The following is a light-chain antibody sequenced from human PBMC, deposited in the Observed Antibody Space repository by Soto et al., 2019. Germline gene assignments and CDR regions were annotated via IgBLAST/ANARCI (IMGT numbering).Light chain of an antibody. CDR3: QQSSDWPPIT. CDR2: DAS. Sequence: DIVLTQSPANISMSPGKRATLSCRASQSVSSYLAWYQQKPGQAPRLLIYDASNRATGIPARFSGSGSGTDFTLTITSLEPEDLAVYYCQQSSDWPPITFGQGTRLEIK. J-gene: IGKJ5*01. V-gene: IGKV3-11*01. CDR1: QSVSSY.